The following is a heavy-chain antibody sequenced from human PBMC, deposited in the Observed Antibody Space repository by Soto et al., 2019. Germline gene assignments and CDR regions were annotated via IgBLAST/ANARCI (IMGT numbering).Heavy chain of an antibody. CDR3: ARRGGGYYDFWSGYFGMDV. J-gene: IGHJ6*02. Sequence: PGGSLRLSCAASGFTVSSNYISWVRQAPGKGLEWVSVIYSGGSTYYADSVKGRFAISRDNSKNSLYLQMDSLRAEDTAVYYCARRGGGYYDFWSGYFGMDVWGQGTTVTVSS. CDR1: GFTVSSNY. CDR2: IYSGGST. V-gene: IGHV3-53*01. D-gene: IGHD3-3*01.